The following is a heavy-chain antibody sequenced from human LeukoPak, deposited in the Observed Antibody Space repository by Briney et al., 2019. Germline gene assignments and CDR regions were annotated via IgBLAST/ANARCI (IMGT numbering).Heavy chain of an antibody. J-gene: IGHJ6*02. Sequence: PGRSLRLSCAASGFSFSSYAMHWVRQAPGKGLEWVAVISFDGTNKYYADSVKGRLTISRDNSENTLHLQMNSLRAEDTAVYFCAREVAVSGTESGAFNVWGPGTTVTVSS. V-gene: IGHV3-30-3*01. D-gene: IGHD6-19*01. CDR1: GFSFSSYA. CDR3: AREVAVSGTESGAFNV. CDR2: ISFDGTNK.